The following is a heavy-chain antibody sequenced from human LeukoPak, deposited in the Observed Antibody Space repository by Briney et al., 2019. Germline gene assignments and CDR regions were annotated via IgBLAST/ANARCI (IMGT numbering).Heavy chain of an antibody. CDR2: IKQDGSEK. V-gene: IGHV3-7*03. Sequence: GGSLRLSCAASGFTFSSYWMSWVRQAPGKGLEWVANIKQDGSEKYYVDSVEGRFTISRDNAKNSLYLQMNSLRVEDTAVYYCARGSRRYSSTWYPDDAFDIWGQGTMVTVSS. CDR1: GFTFSSYW. D-gene: IGHD6-13*01. CDR3: ARGSRRYSSTWYPDDAFDI. J-gene: IGHJ3*02.